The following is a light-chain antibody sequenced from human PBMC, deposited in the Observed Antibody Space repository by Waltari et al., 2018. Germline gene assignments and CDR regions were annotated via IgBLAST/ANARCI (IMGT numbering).Light chain of an antibody. Sequence: EIVMKQSQATLSVSPGERATPSCRASQSVSSNLAWYQQKPGQAPRFLIYGASSRATGIPARFSGSGSGTEFTLTISSLQSEDFAVYYCQQYNNWPRTFGQGTKVEIK. V-gene: IGKV3-15*01. J-gene: IGKJ1*01. CDR3: QQYNNWPRT. CDR1: QSVSSN. CDR2: GAS.